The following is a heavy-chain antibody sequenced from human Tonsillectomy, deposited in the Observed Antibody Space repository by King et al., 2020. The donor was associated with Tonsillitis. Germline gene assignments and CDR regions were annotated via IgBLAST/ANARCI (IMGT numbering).Heavy chain of an antibody. V-gene: IGHV4-39*01. D-gene: IGHD5-12*01. CDR2: IYYSWST. CDR3: ARRNGYGYIFNI. J-gene: IGHJ3*02. CDR1: GGSISSSPYW. Sequence: QLQESGPGLVKPSETLSLTCTVSGGSISSSPYWWGWIRQPPGKGLEWIGSIYYSWSTYSNPSLKSRVTISADTSKNQFYLRLTSVTAADTAVYYCARRNGYGYIFNIWGQGTMVIVSS.